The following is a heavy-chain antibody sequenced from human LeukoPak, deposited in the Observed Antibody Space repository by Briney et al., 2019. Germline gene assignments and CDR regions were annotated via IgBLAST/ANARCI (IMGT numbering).Heavy chain of an antibody. J-gene: IGHJ4*02. V-gene: IGHV3-30*18. CDR2: ISYDGSNK. Sequence: PGRSLRLSCAASGFTFSSYGMHWVRQAPGKRLEWVAVISYDGSNKYYADSVKGRFTISRDNSKNTLYLQMNSLRAEDTAVYYCAKDLLLDYWGQGTLVTVSS. CDR3: AKDLLLDY. CDR1: GFTFSSYG.